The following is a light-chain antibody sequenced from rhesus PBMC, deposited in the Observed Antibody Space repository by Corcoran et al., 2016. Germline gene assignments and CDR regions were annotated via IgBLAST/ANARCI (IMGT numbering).Light chain of an antibody. CDR2: DAS. J-gene: IGKJ2*01. Sequence: DIQMTQSPSSLSASVGDTVTITCRASQGIRSYLNWFQQKPGKAPKLLLYDASTLESGVPSRFSGSGSGTDFTLTVSSLQPEDFATYYCLQHSTYPYTFGPGTKVEIK. V-gene: IGKV1-28*03. CDR1: QGIRSY. CDR3: LQHSTYPYT.